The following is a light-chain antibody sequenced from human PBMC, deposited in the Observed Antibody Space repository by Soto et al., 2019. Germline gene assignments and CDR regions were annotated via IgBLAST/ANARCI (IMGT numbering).Light chain of an antibody. V-gene: IGLV2-14*01. CDR1: SSDVGGYNY. CDR3: SSTLLYV. Sequence: QSVLTQPASVSGSPGQSITISCTGTSSDVGGYNYVSWYQQHPGKAPKLMIYEVTNRPSGVSNRFSGSKSGNTASLTISGLQAEDEADYTSSSTLLYVFGTGTKVTVL. CDR2: EVT. J-gene: IGLJ1*01.